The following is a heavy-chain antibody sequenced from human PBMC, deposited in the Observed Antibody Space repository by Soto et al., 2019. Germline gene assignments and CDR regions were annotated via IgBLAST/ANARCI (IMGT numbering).Heavy chain of an antibody. J-gene: IGHJ4*02. Sequence: QITLKESGPTLVKPTQTLTLTCTFSGFSLNTSGVGVGWIRQPPGKALEWLTLLYWDDDKRYSPSLKSRLTLTKDTSKNQVVLTMTNVDPVDTATYYCAHTDIVLVPAAQNPFDYWGQGTLVTVSS. CDR3: AHTDIVLVPAAQNPFDY. D-gene: IGHD2-2*01. CDR1: GFSLNTSGVG. CDR2: LYWDDDK. V-gene: IGHV2-5*02.